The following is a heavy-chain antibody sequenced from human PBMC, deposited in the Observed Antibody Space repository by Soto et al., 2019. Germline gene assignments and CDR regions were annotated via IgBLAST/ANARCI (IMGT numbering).Heavy chain of an antibody. V-gene: IGHV1-69*02. Sequence: QVHLVQSGAEVKKPGSSVKVSCKASGGTFNTYTLIWVRQAPGQGLEWMGRIIPFLSIANSAQKFQDRVTITASKSTSTSYMDLTSLSSDAPAVYYCGFRTWSAETFDIWGQGTMVTVSS. D-gene: IGHD6-13*01. J-gene: IGHJ3*02. CDR3: GFRTWSAETFDI. CDR1: GGTFNTYT. CDR2: IIPFLSIA.